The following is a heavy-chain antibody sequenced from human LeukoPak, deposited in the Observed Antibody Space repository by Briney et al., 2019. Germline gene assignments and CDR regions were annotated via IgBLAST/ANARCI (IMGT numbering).Heavy chain of an antibody. Sequence: ASVKVSCKASGYTFTGYYMHWVRQAPGQGLEWMGWINPNSGGTNYAQKFQGRVTMTRDTSISTAYMGLSRLRSDDTAVYYCARDCFMSSGGSCYSDYWGQGTLVTVSS. CDR3: ARDCFMSSGGSCYSDY. CDR1: GYTFTGYY. V-gene: IGHV1-2*02. D-gene: IGHD2-15*01. J-gene: IGHJ4*02. CDR2: INPNSGGT.